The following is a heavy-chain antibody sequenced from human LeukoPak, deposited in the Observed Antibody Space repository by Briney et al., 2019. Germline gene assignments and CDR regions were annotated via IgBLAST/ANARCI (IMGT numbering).Heavy chain of an antibody. CDR1: GHSITNFY. D-gene: IGHD6-13*01. CDR3: ARRGNFDY. CDR2: SHYTGKT. V-gene: IGHV4-59*08. Sequence: SETLSLTCAVSGHSITNFYWSWIRQPPGEGLQWIGYSHYTGKTYYNLSLESRVTMSVDTSKSQFSLRLTSVTAADTAVYYCARRGNFDYWGQGMLVTVSS. J-gene: IGHJ4*02.